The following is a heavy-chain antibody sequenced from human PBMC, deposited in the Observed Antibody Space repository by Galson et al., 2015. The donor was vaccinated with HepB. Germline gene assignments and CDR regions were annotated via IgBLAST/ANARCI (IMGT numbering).Heavy chain of an antibody. J-gene: IGHJ4*02. V-gene: IGHV3-21*01. CDR1: GFTFSSYS. Sequence: SLRLSCAASGFTFSSYSMNWVRQAPGKGLEWVSSISSSSSYIYYADSVKGRFTISRDNAKNSLYLQMNSLRAEDTAVYYCARDYGDYLHTPMVSTTPPDYWGQGTLVTVSS. CDR3: ARDYGDYLHTPMVSTTPPDY. CDR2: ISSSSSYI. D-gene: IGHD4-17*01.